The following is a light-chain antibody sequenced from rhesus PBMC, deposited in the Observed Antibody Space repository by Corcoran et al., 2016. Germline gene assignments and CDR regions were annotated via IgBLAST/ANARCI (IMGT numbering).Light chain of an antibody. J-gene: IGKJ4*01. V-gene: IGKV1-94*01. CDR1: QGINKA. CDR3: QQYSSRPLT. Sequence: DIQMTQSPSSLSASVGDRVTVTCRASQGINKAVSWYQQKPGKAPTLLIYASSSFQTGGSSRFRGSGSATDCPLTISSLQSEDFATYYCQQYSSRPLTFGGGTKVELK. CDR2: ASS.